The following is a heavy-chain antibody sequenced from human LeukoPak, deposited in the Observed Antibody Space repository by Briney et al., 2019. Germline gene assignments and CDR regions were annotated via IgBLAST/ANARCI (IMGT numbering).Heavy chain of an antibody. CDR2: IYYSGST. Sequence: SETLSLTCTASGGSISSHYWSWIRQPPGKGLEWIGYIYYSGSTNYNPSLKSRVTISVDTSKNQFSLKLSSVTAADTAVYYWARGPTYDDFWSGYIDYYYYMDVWGKGSTVTVSS. CDR3: ARGPTYDDFWSGYIDYYYYMDV. CDR1: GGSISSHY. D-gene: IGHD3-3*01. J-gene: IGHJ6*03. V-gene: IGHV4-59*11.